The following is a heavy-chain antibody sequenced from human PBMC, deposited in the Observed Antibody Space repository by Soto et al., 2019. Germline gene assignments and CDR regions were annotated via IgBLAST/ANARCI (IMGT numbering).Heavy chain of an antibody. D-gene: IGHD6-13*01. V-gene: IGHV1-3*01. CDR3: ARYVAAPGM. J-gene: IGHJ4*02. CDR2: ITAGNGNT. CDR1: GYTCTSYA. Sequence: QVQLVQSGAEVKKPGASVQVSCKASGYTCTSYAMHWVRQAPGQRLEGMGWITAGNGNTKYSQKFQGRVTITRDTSASTAYMELSSLRSEDTAVYYCARYVAAPGMWGQGTLVTVSS.